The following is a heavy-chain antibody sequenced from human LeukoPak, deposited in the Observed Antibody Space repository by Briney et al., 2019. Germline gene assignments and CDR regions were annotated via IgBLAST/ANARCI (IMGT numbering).Heavy chain of an antibody. CDR1: GASVSSFY. V-gene: IGHV4-59*02. D-gene: IGHD1-26*01. Sequence: SETLSLTCTVSGASVSSFYWNWIRQAPGKGLEWIGSMYYSGTTNYDPSFKSRVTISLDTSKNEFSLRLKSLTAADTAVYYCAGQVGARIRYYYTSGLDVWGQGTTVAVSS. CDR3: AGQVGARIRYYYTSGLDV. J-gene: IGHJ6*02. CDR2: MYYSGTT.